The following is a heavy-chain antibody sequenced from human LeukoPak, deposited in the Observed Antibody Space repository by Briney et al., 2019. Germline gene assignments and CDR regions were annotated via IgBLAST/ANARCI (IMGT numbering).Heavy chain of an antibody. D-gene: IGHD3-3*01. J-gene: IGHJ6*02. CDR1: GGSISSYY. Sequence: PSETLSLTCTVSGGSISSYYWSWLRQPPGKGLEWIGYIYYSGSTNYNPSLKSRVTISVDTSKNQFSLKLSSVTAADTAVYYCARGRSGDYDFWSGYLSAYYYYGMDVWGQGTTVTVSS. CDR2: IYYSGST. CDR3: ARGRSGDYDFWSGYLSAYYYYGMDV. V-gene: IGHV4-59*01.